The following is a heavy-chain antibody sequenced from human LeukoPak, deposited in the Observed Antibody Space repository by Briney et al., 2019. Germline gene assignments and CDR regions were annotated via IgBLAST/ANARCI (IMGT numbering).Heavy chain of an antibody. Sequence: GRSLRLSCAASGFTFRSYWMSWVGQAPGKGLEWVANINQDGSEKNYVDSVNGRFTISRDTAKDSLYLQIDSLRADDTAVYYCVRDSGVNWGFPVRGSWGQGTLVIVSS. J-gene: IGHJ4*02. CDR1: GFTFRSYW. CDR3: VRDSGVNWGFPVRGS. D-gene: IGHD7-27*01. CDR2: INQDGSEK. V-gene: IGHV3-7*01.